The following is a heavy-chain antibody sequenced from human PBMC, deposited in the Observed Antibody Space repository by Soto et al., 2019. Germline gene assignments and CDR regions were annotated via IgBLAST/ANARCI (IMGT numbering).Heavy chain of an antibody. V-gene: IGHV3-48*04. CDR3: GSTYYNPSLKSRVTISVDTSKNQFSLKLSSVTAADTAVYYCARQAVLLWFGELLPQTYYYYYGMDA. D-gene: IGHD3-10*01. CDR1: GFTFSSYS. J-gene: IGHJ6*02. Sequence: GGSLRLSCAASGFTFSSYSMNWVRQAPGKGLEWVSYISSSSSTIYYADSVKGRFTISRDNAKNTVYLQMNSLRAEDTAIYYSGSTYYNPSLKSRVTISVDTSKNQFSLKLSSVTAADTAVYYCARQAVLLWFGELLPQTYYYYYGMDAWGQGTTVTVSS. CDR2: ISSSSSTI.